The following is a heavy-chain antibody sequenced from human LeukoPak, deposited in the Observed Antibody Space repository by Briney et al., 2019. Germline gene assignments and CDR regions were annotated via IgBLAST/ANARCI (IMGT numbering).Heavy chain of an antibody. Sequence: PGGSLRLSCAASGFTSTSYWMTWVRQAPGKGLHWVANISHDGTDKNYADSVKGRFTISRDNAKRSVFLQMNSLRAEDAGLYYCAREDWGPRFDPRGQGTLVTVSS. CDR1: GFTSTSYW. CDR3: AREDWGPRFDP. V-gene: IGHV3-7*05. D-gene: IGHD7-27*01. CDR2: ISHDGTDK. J-gene: IGHJ5*02.